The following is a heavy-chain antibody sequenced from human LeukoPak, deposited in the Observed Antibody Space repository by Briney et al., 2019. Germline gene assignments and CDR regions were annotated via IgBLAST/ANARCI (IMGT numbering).Heavy chain of an antibody. CDR2: IYYSGST. CDR3: ARVFFVPTYSSSSLISYYYGMDV. D-gene: IGHD6-6*01. CDR1: GGSITSYY. V-gene: IGHV4-59*01. Sequence: SETLSLTCTVSGGSITSYYCSWIRQPPGKGLEWIGYIYYSGSTNYNPSLKSRVTISVDTSKNQFSLKLSSVTAADTAVYYCARVFFVPTYSSSSLISYYYGMDVWGQGTTVTVSS. J-gene: IGHJ6*02.